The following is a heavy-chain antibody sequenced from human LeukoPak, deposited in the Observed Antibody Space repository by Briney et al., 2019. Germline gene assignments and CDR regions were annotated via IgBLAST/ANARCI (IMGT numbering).Heavy chain of an antibody. J-gene: IGHJ6*02. V-gene: IGHV6-1*01. CDR2: TYYRSKWYI. CDR1: GDIVSSNGVG. CDR3: ARDGYGMDV. Sequence: SQTLSLTCAISGDIVSSNGVGWNWIRQSPSRGLEWLGRTYYRSKWYIDYAVSVKGRITINPDTSKNQFSLQLNSVTPEDTAVYYCARDGYGMDVWGRGATVTVSS.